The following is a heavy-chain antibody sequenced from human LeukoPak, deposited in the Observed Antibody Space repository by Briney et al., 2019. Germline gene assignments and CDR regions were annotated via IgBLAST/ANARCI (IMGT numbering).Heavy chain of an antibody. V-gene: IGHV3-48*03. J-gene: IGHJ6*04. CDR2: ISSSGSTI. CDR3: AELGIAMIGGV. D-gene: IGHD3-10*02. Sequence: GGSLRLSCAASGFTFSRYEMNWVRQAPGKGLEWVSYISSSGSTIYYADSVKGRFTISRDNAKNSLYLQMNSLRAEDTAVYYCAELGIAMIGGVWGKGTTVTISS. CDR1: GFTFSRYE.